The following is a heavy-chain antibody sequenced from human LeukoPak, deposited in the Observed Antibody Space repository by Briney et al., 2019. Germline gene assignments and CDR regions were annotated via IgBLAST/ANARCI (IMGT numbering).Heavy chain of an antibody. CDR1: GFIFSNFA. D-gene: IGHD3-10*01. J-gene: IGHJ6*02. Sequence: GGSLRLSCAASGFIFSNFAMTWVRQAPGKGLEWVSIIGGVSESFYYADSVKGRFTVSRDNSKDTLYLQINSLRDEDTAVYYCARRWLGDPYGMDVWGQGTTVSVSS. CDR2: IGGVSESF. V-gene: IGHV3-23*01. CDR3: ARRWLGDPYGMDV.